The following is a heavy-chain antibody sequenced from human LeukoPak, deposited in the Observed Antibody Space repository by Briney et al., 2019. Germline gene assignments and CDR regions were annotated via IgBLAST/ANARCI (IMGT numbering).Heavy chain of an antibody. CDR1: GGSISSYY. CDR3: ARDPPPDYSNSNHYYYMDV. J-gene: IGHJ6*03. CDR2: IYTSGST. D-gene: IGHD4-11*01. V-gene: IGHV4-4*07. Sequence: PSETLSLTCTVSGGSISSYYWSWIRQPAGKGLEWIGRIYTSGSTNYNPSLKSRVTISVDKSKNQFSLKLSSVTAADTAVYYCARDPPPDYSNSNHYYYMDVWGKGTTVTVSS.